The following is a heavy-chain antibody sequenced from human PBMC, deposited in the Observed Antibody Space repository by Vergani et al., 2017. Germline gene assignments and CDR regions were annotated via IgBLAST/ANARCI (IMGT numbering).Heavy chain of an antibody. J-gene: IGHJ6*02. CDR2: IGSSGPYI. CDR3: ARECTSGGCPDNYGMDV. CDR1: GFTFSDSS. V-gene: IGHV3-21*06. Sequence: EVQLVESGGGLVKPGGSLRLSCAASGFTFSDSSMSWVRQAPGKGLEWVAVIGSSGPYINYADSVKGRFIISRDNTNNSLFLQLRSLRAEDAAVYYCARECTSGGCPDNYGMDVWGQGATVTVSS. D-gene: IGHD2-8*01.